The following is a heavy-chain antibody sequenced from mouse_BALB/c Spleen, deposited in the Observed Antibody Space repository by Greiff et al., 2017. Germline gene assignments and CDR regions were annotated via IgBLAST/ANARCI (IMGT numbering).Heavy chain of an antibody. V-gene: IGHV5-15*02. CDR2: ISNLAYSI. CDR1: GFTFSDYG. CDR3: ARDGVHYGSSGAMDY. Sequence: EVKLVESGGGLVQPGGSRKLSCAASGFTFSDYGMAWVRQAPGKGPEWVAFISNLAYSIYYADTVTGRFTISRENAKNTLYLEMSSLRSEDTAMYYCARDGVHYGSSGAMDYWGQGTSVTVSS. D-gene: IGHD1-1*01. J-gene: IGHJ4*01.